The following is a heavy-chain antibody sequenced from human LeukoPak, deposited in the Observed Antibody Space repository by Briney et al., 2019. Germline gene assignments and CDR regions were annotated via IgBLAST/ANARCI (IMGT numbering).Heavy chain of an antibody. CDR1: GGSISSGSYY. V-gene: IGHV4-61*02. Sequence: SETLSLTCTVSGGSISSGSYYWSWIRQPAGKGLEWIGRIYTSGSTNYNPSLKSRVTISVDTSKNQFSLKLSSVTAADTALYFCARTHFDSLGWFDPWGQGIQVIVSS. D-gene: IGHD3-9*01. CDR2: IYTSGST. CDR3: ARTHFDSLGWFDP. J-gene: IGHJ5*02.